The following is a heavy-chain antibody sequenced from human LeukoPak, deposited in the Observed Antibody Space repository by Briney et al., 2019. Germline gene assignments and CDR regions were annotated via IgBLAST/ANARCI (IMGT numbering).Heavy chain of an antibody. D-gene: IGHD3-22*01. V-gene: IGHV3-21*01. CDR1: GFTFSNYN. CDR3: ARDGLQAYYDSSGFLDY. CDR2: ISGSSSFI. J-gene: IGHJ4*02. Sequence: GGSLRLSCAASGFTFSNYNINWVRQAPGNGLEWVSSISGSSSFISYADSVKGRFTISRGNAKNSLYLQMNSLRAEDTAVYYCARDGLQAYYDSSGFLDYWGQGTLVTVSS.